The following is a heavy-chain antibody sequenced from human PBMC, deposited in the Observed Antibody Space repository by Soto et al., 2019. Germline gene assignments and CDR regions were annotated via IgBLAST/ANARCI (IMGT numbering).Heavy chain of an antibody. CDR3: AKRLTNGDEGQ. J-gene: IGHJ4*02. CDR1: GFSFSNYA. D-gene: IGHD2-21*02. Sequence: EVQLLESGGDFVQPGGSLRLSCAASGFSFSNYAMLWVRQAPGKGLERISAISAAGVSTYYADSVQGRFTISRDNSKNTLYLQMNSLRGEDTAIYYCAKRLTNGDEGQWGRGTLVTVSS. V-gene: IGHV3-23*01. CDR2: ISAAGVST.